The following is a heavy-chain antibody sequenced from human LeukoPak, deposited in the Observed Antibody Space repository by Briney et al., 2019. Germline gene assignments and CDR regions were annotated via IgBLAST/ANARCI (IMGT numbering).Heavy chain of an antibody. V-gene: IGHV3-7*01. CDR3: ATDRGWRTSGYYLYYFEY. D-gene: IGHD3-3*01. Sequence: QTGGSLRLSCAASGFIFTNYFMSWVRQAPGKGLEWVASIKHDGSEKYYVDSVRGRFTISRDNTMNSLYLQMSSLRAEDTAVYYCATDRGWRTSGYYLYYFEYWGQEPWSPTPQ. CDR1: GFIFTNYF. CDR2: IKHDGSEK. J-gene: IGHJ4*01.